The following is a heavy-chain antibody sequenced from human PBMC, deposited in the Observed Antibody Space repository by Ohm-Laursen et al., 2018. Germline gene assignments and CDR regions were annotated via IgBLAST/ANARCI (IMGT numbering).Heavy chain of an antibody. J-gene: IGHJ4*02. CDR2: ISYDGSNK. CDR1: GFTFSNFG. V-gene: IGHV3-30*03. D-gene: IGHD3-16*01. Sequence: SLRLSCAASGFTFSNFGMHWVRQAPGKGLEWVAVISYDGSNKYYADSVKGRFTISRDNSKNTLYLQMNSLRAEDTAVYYCVLGEWLDYWGQGTLVTVSS. CDR3: VLGEWLDY.